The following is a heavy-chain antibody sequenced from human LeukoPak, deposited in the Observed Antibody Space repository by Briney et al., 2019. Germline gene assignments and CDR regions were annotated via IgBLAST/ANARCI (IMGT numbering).Heavy chain of an antibody. CDR2: IYTSGST. CDR1: GGSISSSNY. J-gene: IGHJ4*02. Sequence: PSGTLSPTCAVSGGSISSSNYWSWIRQPAGKGLEWIGRIYTSGSTNYNPSLKSRISISVDTSKNQFSLKLTSVTAADTAVYYCARGHPRGEVDDFDYWGQGTLVTVSS. CDR3: ARGHPRGEVDDFDY. V-gene: IGHV4-61*02. D-gene: IGHD3-16*01.